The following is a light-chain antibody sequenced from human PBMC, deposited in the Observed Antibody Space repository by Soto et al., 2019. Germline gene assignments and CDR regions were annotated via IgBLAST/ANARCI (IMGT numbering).Light chain of an antibody. CDR1: SSDVGRYNL. CDR3: NSYAGDIIRFV. J-gene: IGLJ1*01. Sequence: QSVLTQPASVSGSPGQSITISCTGTSSDVGRYNLVSWYQQHPGKAPKLIIHEDSKRSSGLSNRFSGSKSGNTASLTISGLQAEDEADYYCNSYAGDIIRFVFGTGTKVTVL. V-gene: IGLV2-23*01. CDR2: EDS.